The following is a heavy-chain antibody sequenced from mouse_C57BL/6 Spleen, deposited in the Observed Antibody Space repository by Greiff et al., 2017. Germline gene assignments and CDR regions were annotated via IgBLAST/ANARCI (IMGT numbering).Heavy chain of an antibody. D-gene: IGHD1-2*01. J-gene: IGHJ2*01. Sequence: QVQLQQPGAELVKPGASVKMSCKASGYTFTSYWITWVKQRPGQGLEWIGDIYPGSGSTNYNEKFKSKATLTVDTSSSTAYMQLSSLTSEDSAVYYCARERITTAYLDYWGQGTTLTVSS. CDR2: IYPGSGST. V-gene: IGHV1-55*01. CDR1: GYTFTSYW. CDR3: ARERITTAYLDY.